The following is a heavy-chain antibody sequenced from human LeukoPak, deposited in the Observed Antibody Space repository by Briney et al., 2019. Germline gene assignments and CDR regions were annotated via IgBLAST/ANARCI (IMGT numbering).Heavy chain of an antibody. CDR1: GGTFSSYA. D-gene: IGHD6-19*01. J-gene: IGHJ3*02. V-gene: IGHV1-69*06. Sequence: SVKVSCKASGGTFSSYAISWVRQAPGQGLEWMGGIIPIFGTANYAQKFQGRVTITADKSTSTAYMELSSLRSEDTAVYYCARSYSSGWHDAFDIWGQGTMVTV. CDR3: ARSYSSGWHDAFDI. CDR2: IIPIFGTA.